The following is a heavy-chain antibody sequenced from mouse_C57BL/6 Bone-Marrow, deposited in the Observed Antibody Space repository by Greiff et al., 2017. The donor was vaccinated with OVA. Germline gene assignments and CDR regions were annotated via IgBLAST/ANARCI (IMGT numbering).Heavy chain of an antibody. Sequence: VQLQQSGAELVRPGTSVKVSCKASGYAFTNYLIAWVKQRPGQGLEWIGVINPGSGGTNYTEKFKGKATLTADKSSSTAYMQLSSLTSEDSAVDFCARSTTVPRDYWGQGTSVTVSS. CDR1: GYAFTNYL. V-gene: IGHV1-54*01. CDR2: INPGSGGT. D-gene: IGHD1-1*01. J-gene: IGHJ4*01. CDR3: ARSTTVPRDY.